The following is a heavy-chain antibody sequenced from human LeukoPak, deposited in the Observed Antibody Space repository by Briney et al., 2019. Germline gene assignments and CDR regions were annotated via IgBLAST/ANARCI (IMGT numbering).Heavy chain of an antibody. Sequence: SETLSLTCTVSGGSISSHYWSWIRQPAGKGLEWIGRIYTSGSTHYNPSLKSLVTMSVDKTKNLFFLNLNSVTAADTDVYYCAKEWGLWLRSHERGKGYYYYYVDVWGKGTTVTISS. D-gene: IGHD3-10*01. CDR3: AKEWGLWLRSHERGKGYYYYYVDV. CDR1: GGSISSHY. CDR2: IYTSGST. V-gene: IGHV4-4*07. J-gene: IGHJ6*03.